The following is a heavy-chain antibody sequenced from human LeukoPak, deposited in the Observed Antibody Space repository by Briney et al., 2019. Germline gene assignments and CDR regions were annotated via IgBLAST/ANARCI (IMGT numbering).Heavy chain of an antibody. D-gene: IGHD5-12*01. CDR2: IGTAGDT. J-gene: IGHJ4*02. V-gene: IGHV3-13*01. CDR3: ASGYSGYPPDY. Sequence: GGSLRLSCAASGFTFSSYAMHWVRQATGKGLEWVSAIGTAGDTYYPGSVKGRFTISRENAKNSLYLQMNSLRAGDTAVYYCASGYSGYPPDYWGQGTLVTVSS. CDR1: GFTFSSYA.